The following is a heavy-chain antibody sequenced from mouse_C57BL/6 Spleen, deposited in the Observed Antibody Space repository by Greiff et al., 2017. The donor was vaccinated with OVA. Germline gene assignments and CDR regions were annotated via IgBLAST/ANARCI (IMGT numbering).Heavy chain of an antibody. J-gene: IGHJ3*01. D-gene: IGHD2-2*01. Sequence: VQLQQSGAELVKPGASVKLSCTASGFNIKDYYMHWVKQRIEQGLGGIGRFDPEVGVTKSAPKFQGKATITADTTSNTAYLQHSSRTSEDNAVDYCARGGNYGYDGFAYWGQGTLVTVSA. CDR3: ARGGNYGYDGFAY. V-gene: IGHV14-2*01. CDR1: GFNIKDYY. CDR2: FDPEVGVT.